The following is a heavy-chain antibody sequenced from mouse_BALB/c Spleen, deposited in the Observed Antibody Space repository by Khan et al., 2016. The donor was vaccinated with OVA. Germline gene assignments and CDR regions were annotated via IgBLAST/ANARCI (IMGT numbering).Heavy chain of an antibody. CDR3: ARSGYDYFAY. CDR1: GYAFSNYL. V-gene: IGHV1-80*01. Sequence: QVQLQQSGAELVRPGSSVKISCKASGYAFSNYLMNWVKQGPGQGLEWIGQIYPGDGNTNYNGKFKDKTTLNAENSSTTAYIQLSSLTSDDSAVYFCARSGYDYFAYWGQGTLVTVSA. CDR2: IYPGDGNT. D-gene: IGHD2-14*01. J-gene: IGHJ3*01.